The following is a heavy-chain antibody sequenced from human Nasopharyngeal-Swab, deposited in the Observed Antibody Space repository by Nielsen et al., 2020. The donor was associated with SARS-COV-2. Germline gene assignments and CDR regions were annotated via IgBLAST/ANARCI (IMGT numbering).Heavy chain of an antibody. D-gene: IGHD2-8*01. Sequence: GSLRLSCAASGFTFDDYAMNWVRQAPGKGLEWVSSISSSSSYIYYADSVKGRFTISRDNAKNSLYLQMNSLRAEDTAVYYCARAEGGLYAPDYWGQGTLVTVSS. CDR3: ARAEGGLYAPDY. J-gene: IGHJ4*02. CDR2: ISSSSSYI. CDR1: GFTFDDYA. V-gene: IGHV3-21*01.